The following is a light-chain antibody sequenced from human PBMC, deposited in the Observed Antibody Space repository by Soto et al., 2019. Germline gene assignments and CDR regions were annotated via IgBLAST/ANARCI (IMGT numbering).Light chain of an antibody. CDR1: QSISTY. V-gene: IGKV1-39*01. J-gene: IGKJ4*01. CDR2: ATS. CDR3: QQTYSLPHT. Sequence: DIQMTQSPPSLSASVGDSITITCRASQSISTYLNWYRQKPGKAPELLIFATSSLQRGVPSRFSGSGSGTDFTLTISSLPPGDFETYYCQQTYSLPHTFGGGTKV.